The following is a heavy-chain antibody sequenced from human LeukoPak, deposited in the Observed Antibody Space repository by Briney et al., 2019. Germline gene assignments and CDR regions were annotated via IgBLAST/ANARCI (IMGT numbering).Heavy chain of an antibody. CDR3: ARAAVATLLNY. Sequence: GGSLRLSCAASEFTFSSYWMHWVRHAPGKGLVWVSRINSDGSITTYADSVKGRFTISRDNAKNSLYLQMNSLRAEDTAVYYCARAAVATLLNYWGQGTLVTVSS. V-gene: IGHV3-74*01. CDR2: INSDGSIT. D-gene: IGHD6-19*01. J-gene: IGHJ4*02. CDR1: EFTFSSYW.